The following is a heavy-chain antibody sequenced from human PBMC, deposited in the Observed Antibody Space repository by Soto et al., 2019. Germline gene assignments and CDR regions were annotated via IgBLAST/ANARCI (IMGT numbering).Heavy chain of an antibody. CDR3: ARDRHSSPYYFDY. D-gene: IGHD6-6*01. CDR2: INPNSGGT. CDR1: GYTFTGYY. Sequence: ASVKVSCKASGYTFTGYYMHWVRQAPGQGLEWMGWINPNSGGTNYAQKFQGRVTMTRDTSIGTAYMELSRLRSDDTAVYYCARDRHSSPYYFDYWGQGTLVTVSS. V-gene: IGHV1-2*02. J-gene: IGHJ4*02.